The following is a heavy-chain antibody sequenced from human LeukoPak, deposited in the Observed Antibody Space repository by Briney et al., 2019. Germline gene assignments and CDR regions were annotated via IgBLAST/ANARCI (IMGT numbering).Heavy chain of an antibody. V-gene: IGHV4-59*01. J-gene: IGHJ3*02. Sequence: PSETLSLTCTVSGGSISSYYWSWIRQPPGKGLEWIGYIYYSGSTNYNPSLKSRVTISVDTSKNQFSLKLSSVTAADTAVYYCARGLTNYYDSSGYYPDAFDIWGQGTMVTVSS. CDR3: ARGLTNYYDSSGYYPDAFDI. CDR2: IYYSGST. D-gene: IGHD3-22*01. CDR1: GGSISSYY.